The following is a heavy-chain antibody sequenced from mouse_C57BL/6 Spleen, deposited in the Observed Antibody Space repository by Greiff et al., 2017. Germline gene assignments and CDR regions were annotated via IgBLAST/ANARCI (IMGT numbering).Heavy chain of an antibody. D-gene: IGHD1-1*01. CDR3: TRAGKIITTFDY. J-gene: IGHJ2*01. Sequence: QVQLQQSGAELVRPGASVTLSCKASGYTFTDYEMHWVKQTPVHGLEWIGAIDPETGGTAYNQKFKGKAILTADKSSSTAYMELRSLTSEDSAVYYCTRAGKIITTFDYWGQGTTLTFST. V-gene: IGHV1-15*01. CDR2: IDPETGGT. CDR1: GYTFTDYE.